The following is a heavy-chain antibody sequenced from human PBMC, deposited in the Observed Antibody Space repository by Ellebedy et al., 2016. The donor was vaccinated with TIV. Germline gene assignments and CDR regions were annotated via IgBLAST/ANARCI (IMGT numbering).Heavy chain of an antibody. CDR2: ISGSGGST. D-gene: IGHD1-7*01. CDR3: ARERNYYFDL. Sequence: PGGSLRLSCTASGFTFSSYAMSWVRQAPGKGLEWVSGISGSGGSTYYADSVKGRFTISRDNSKNTLYLQMNSLKTEDTAVYYCARERNYYFDLWGRGTLVTVSS. CDR1: GFTFSSYA. V-gene: IGHV3-23*01. J-gene: IGHJ2*01.